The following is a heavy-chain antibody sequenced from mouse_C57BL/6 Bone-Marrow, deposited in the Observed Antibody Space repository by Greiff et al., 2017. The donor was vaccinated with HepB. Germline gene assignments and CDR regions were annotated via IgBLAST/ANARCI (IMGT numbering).Heavy chain of an antibody. V-gene: IGHV1-26*01. J-gene: IGHJ3*01. CDR2: ISPNNGGT. D-gene: IGHD1-1*01. CDR3: ARRYYYGRAWFAY. Sequence: EVQLQQSGPELVKPGASEKISCKASGYTFTDYYMNWVKQSHGKSLEWIGDISPNNGGTSYNQKFKGKATLTVDKSSSTAYMELRSLTSEDSAVYYCARRYYYGRAWFAYCGQGTLSTVSA. CDR1: GYTFTDYY.